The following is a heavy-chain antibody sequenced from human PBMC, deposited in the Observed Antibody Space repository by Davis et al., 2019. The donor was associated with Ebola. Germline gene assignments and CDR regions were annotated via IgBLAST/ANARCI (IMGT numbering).Heavy chain of an antibody. CDR2: ISYDGSNK. Sequence: GGSLRLSCAASGFTFSSYAMHWVRQAPGKGLEWVAVISYDGSNKYYADSVKGRFTISRDNSKNTLYLQMNSLRAEDTAVYYCAGSYGSGSYIYGMDVWGQGTTVTVSS. J-gene: IGHJ6*02. CDR3: AGSYGSGSYIYGMDV. CDR1: GFTFSSYA. V-gene: IGHV3-30*04. D-gene: IGHD3-10*01.